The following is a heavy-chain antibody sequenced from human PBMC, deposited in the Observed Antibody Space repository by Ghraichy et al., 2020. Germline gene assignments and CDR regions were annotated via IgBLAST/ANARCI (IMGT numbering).Heavy chain of an antibody. J-gene: IGHJ6*02. CDR3: SRDPLSVTTDHYYYYGMDV. D-gene: IGHD4-11*01. CDR2: IYSGGST. V-gene: IGHV3-66*02. CDR1: GFTVSSNY. Sequence: GESLNISCAASGFTVSSNYMSWVRQAPVKGLEWVSVIYSGGSTYYADSVKGRFIISRDNSKNTLYLQMNSLRAEDTAVYFCSRDPLSVTTDHYYYYGMDVWGQGTTVTVSS.